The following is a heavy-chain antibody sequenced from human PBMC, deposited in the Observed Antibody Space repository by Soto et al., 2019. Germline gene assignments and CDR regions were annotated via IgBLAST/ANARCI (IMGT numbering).Heavy chain of an antibody. J-gene: IGHJ6*02. Sequence: QVQLVESGGGVVQPGRSLRLSCAASGFTFSSYAMHWVRQAPGKGLERVAVISYDGSNKYYADSVKGRFTISRDNSKNTLYLQMNSLRAEDTAVYYCARSSGSYYYYGMDVWGQGTTVTVSS. D-gene: IGHD1-26*01. CDR3: ARSSGSYYYYGMDV. CDR2: ISYDGSNK. V-gene: IGHV3-30-3*01. CDR1: GFTFSSYA.